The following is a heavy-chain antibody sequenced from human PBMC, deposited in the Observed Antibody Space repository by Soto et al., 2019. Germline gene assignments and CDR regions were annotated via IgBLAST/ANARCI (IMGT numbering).Heavy chain of an antibody. D-gene: IGHD1-26*01. CDR1: GFSVSSNS. J-gene: IGHJ5*02. V-gene: IGHV3-53*01. CDR3: ARELSGSWYNWFDT. Sequence: PGGSLRLSCAASGFSVSSNSMSWVRQAPGKGLEWVSVIHSDVTTYYADSVKGRFIISRDNSKDTLYLQMNRLRAEDTAVYYCARELSGSWYNWFDTWGQGTLGTVSS. CDR2: IHSDVTT.